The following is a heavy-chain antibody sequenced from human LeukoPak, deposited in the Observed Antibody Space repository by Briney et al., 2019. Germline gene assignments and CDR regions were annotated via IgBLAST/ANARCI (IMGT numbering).Heavy chain of an antibody. J-gene: IGHJ4*02. CDR2: ISSSSSYI. Sequence: GGSLRLSCAASGFTFSSYSMDWVRQAPGKGLEWVSSISSSSSYIYYADSVKGRFTISRDNAKNSLYLQMNSLRAEDTAVYYCARVGYDSSTTFDYWGQGTLVTVSS. V-gene: IGHV3-21*01. D-gene: IGHD3-22*01. CDR3: ARVGYDSSTTFDY. CDR1: GFTFSSYS.